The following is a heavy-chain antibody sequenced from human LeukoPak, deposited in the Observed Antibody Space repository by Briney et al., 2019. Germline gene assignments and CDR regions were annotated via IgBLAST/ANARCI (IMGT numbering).Heavy chain of an antibody. CDR2: IRSKANSYAT. D-gene: IGHD2-2*01. J-gene: IGHJ5*02. CDR1: GFTFSGSA. CDR3: TRHQDIVVVPAAMPVWFDP. V-gene: IGHV3-73*01. Sequence: GGSLKLSCAASGFTFSGSAMHWVRQASGKGLEWVGRIRSKANSYATAYAASVKGRFTISRDDSKNTAYLQMNSLKTEDTAVYYCTRHQDIVVVPAAMPVWFDPWGQGTLVTVSS.